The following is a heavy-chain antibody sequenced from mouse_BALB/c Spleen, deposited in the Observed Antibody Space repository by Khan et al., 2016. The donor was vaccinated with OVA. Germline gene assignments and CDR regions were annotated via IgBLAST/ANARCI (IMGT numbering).Heavy chain of an antibody. Sequence: EVQLQESGPELMKPGASVKISCKASGYSFTSYYIHWVKQSHGQSLEWIGYIDPFNGGTNYNQKFKGKATLTVDKSSSTAYMHLSSLTSEDSAVYYCTRLGNTGWFAYWGQGTLVTVSA. CDR2: IDPFNGGT. CDR1: GYSFTSYY. J-gene: IGHJ3*01. V-gene: IGHV1S135*01. D-gene: IGHD1-1*01. CDR3: TRLGNTGWFAY.